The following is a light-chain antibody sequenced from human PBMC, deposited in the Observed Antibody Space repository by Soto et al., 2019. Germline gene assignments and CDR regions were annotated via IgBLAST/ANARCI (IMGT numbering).Light chain of an antibody. CDR1: SSDVGGYNY. J-gene: IGLJ1*01. V-gene: IGLV2-14*01. Sequence: QSALTQPASVSGSPGQSITISCTGTSSDVGGYNYVSWYQQHPGKAPKLMIYDVRNRPSGVSNRFSGSKSVKTASLTISGLQAEDEADYYCSSYTTISTYVFGTGTKLTVL. CDR3: SSYTTISTYV. CDR2: DVR.